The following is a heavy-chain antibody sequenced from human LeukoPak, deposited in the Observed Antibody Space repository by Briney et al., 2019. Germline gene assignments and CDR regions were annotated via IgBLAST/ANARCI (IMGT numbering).Heavy chain of an antibody. Sequence: PSETLSLTCTLSGGSISSSRYYWGWIRQPPGKGLQWIGSIYYRVNTYYNPSLKSRVTISVDTSKNQFSLNLTSVTAADTAVYYCATITNQWLDPFDFWGQGTLVTVSS. CDR1: GGSISSSRYY. CDR2: IYYRVNT. D-gene: IGHD6-19*01. CDR3: ATITNQWLDPFDF. V-gene: IGHV4-39*01. J-gene: IGHJ4*02.